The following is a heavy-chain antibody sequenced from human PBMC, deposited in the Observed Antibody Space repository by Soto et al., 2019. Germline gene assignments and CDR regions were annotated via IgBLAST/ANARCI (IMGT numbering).Heavy chain of an antibody. CDR3: ASDKLSGYDSTPFDY. CDR2: ISSSGSTI. CDR1: GFSFSNYA. Sequence: EVQLVESGGGLVQPGESLRLSCAASGFSFSNYAMNWVRQAPGKGLEWLSYISSSGSTIYYADSVKGRFTTSRDNAKTSLDLQVNSLRDEDTAMYYYASDKLSGYDSTPFDYWGQGTLVTVSS. V-gene: IGHV3-48*02. J-gene: IGHJ4*02. D-gene: IGHD5-12*01.